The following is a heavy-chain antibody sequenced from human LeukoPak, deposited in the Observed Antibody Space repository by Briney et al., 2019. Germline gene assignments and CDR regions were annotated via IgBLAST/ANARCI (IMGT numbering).Heavy chain of an antibody. CDR3: AKFGDYDSSGLDY. V-gene: IGHV3-9*01. J-gene: IGHJ4*02. CDR2: ISWNSGSI. D-gene: IGHD3-22*01. CDR1: GFTLDDYT. Sequence: GRSLRLSCAASGFTLDDYTMHWVRQAPGKGLEWVSGISWNSGSIGYADSVKGRFTISRDNAKNSLYLQMNSLRAEDTALYYCAKFGDYDSSGLDYWGQGTLVTVSS.